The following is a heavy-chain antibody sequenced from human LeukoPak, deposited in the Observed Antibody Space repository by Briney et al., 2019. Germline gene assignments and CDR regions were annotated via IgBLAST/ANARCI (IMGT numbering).Heavy chain of an antibody. J-gene: IGHJ4*02. CDR1: GFTLSSYT. CDR3: ARDRRIVVVPAALVGAFDY. CDR2: ISYDGSNK. Sequence: GGSLRLSCAASGFTLSSYTMHWVRQAPGKGLEWVAVISYDGSNKYYADSVKGRFTISRDNSKDTLYLQMNSLRAEDTAVYYCARDRRIVVVPAALVGAFDYWGQGTLVTVSS. D-gene: IGHD2-2*01. V-gene: IGHV3-30*04.